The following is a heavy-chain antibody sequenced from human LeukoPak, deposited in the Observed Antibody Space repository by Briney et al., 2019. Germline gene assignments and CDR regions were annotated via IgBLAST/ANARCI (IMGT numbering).Heavy chain of an antibody. CDR1: GFTFSSYG. V-gene: IGHV3-30*02. D-gene: IGHD3-22*01. CDR3: ARVTYYYDSSGYPPDY. CDR2: IRYDGSNK. J-gene: IGHJ4*02. Sequence: GGSLRLSCAASGFTFSSYGMHWVRQAPGKGLEWVAFIRYDGSNKYYADSVKGRFTISRDNSKNTLYLQMNSLRAEDTAVYYCARVTYYYDSSGYPPDYWGQGTLVTVSS.